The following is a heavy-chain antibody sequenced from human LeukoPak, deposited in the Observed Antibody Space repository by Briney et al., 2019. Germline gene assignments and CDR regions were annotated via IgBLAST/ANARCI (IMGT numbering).Heavy chain of an antibody. Sequence: SVKVSCKASGFPFSNSAVQWVRPARGQRLEWRGWIVVGSGNIKYAQKFQERVTITRDMSTSTAYMELSSLRSEDTAMYYCAEGYYSGGTCYPRDYWGQGTLVTVSS. V-gene: IGHV1-58*01. D-gene: IGHD2-15*01. CDR2: IVVGSGNI. J-gene: IGHJ4*02. CDR3: AEGYYSGGTCYPRDY. CDR1: GFPFSNSA.